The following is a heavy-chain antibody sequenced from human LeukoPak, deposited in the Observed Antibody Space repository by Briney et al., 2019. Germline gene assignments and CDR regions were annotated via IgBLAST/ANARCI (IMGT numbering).Heavy chain of an antibody. D-gene: IGHD4-17*01. CDR1: GGSVSSGSYY. V-gene: IGHV4-61*01. CDR2: IYYSGST. CDR3: ARVHTTVTTYYFDY. J-gene: IGHJ4*02. Sequence: SETLSLTCTVSGGSVSSGSYYWSWIRQPPGKGLEWIGYIYYSGSTNYNPSLKSRVTISVDTYKNQFSLKLSSVTAADTAVYYCARVHTTVTTYYFDYWGQGTLVTVSS.